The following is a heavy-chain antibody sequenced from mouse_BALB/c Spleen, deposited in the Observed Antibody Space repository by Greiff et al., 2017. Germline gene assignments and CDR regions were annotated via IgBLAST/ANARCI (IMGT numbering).Heavy chain of an antibody. CDR1: GFNIKDTY. CDR3: ARGDYDEWFAY. CDR2: IDPANGNT. D-gene: IGHD2-4*01. Sequence: EVKLVESGAELVKPGASVKLSCTASGFNIKDTYMHWVKQRPEQGLEWIGRIDPANGNTKYDPKFQGKATITADTSSNTAYLQLSSLTSEDTAVYYCARGDYDEWFAYWGQGTLVTVSA. J-gene: IGHJ3*01. V-gene: IGHV14-3*02.